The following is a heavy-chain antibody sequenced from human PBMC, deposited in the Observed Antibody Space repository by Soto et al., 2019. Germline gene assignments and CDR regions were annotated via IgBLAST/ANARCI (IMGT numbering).Heavy chain of an antibody. V-gene: IGHV3-21*01. CDR1: GFTFSSYS. Sequence: VGSLRLSCAASGFTFSSYSMNWVRQAPGKGLEWVSSISSSSSYIYYADSVKGRFTISRDNAKNSLYLQMNSLRAEDTAVYYCARDCLPYYDFWSGYSTYDDAFDIWGQGTMVTVSS. CDR3: ARDCLPYYDFWSGYSTYDDAFDI. CDR2: ISSSSSYI. J-gene: IGHJ3*02. D-gene: IGHD3-3*01.